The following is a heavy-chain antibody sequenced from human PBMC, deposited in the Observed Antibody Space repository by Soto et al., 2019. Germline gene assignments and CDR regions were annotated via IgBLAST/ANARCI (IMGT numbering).Heavy chain of an antibody. CDR3: ARDKITGLFDY. V-gene: IGHV4-34*01. CDR2: INHSGRT. Sequence: QVQLQQWGAGLLKPSETLSLTCAVYGGSCSGYSWTWIRQPPGTGLEWIGEINHSGRTNYNPSLKSRVTISVDTSKRQFSLKLTSVTAADTAVYYCARDKITGLFDYWGQGTLVTVSS. J-gene: IGHJ4*02. D-gene: IGHD2-8*02. CDR1: GGSCSGYS.